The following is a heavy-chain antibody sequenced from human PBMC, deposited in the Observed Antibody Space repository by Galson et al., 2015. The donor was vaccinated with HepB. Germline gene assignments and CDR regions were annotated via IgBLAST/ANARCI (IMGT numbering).Heavy chain of an antibody. V-gene: IGHV4-4*07. CDR2: VSRSENT. Sequence: SETLSLTCTMSGGSISDYYCGWIRQSTGKELEWIGYVSRSENTKYNPSLKSRVTMALDTSKNQFSLRLTSVTAADTAVYYCVTGRGWLVDYWGQGMFVTVSS. J-gene: IGHJ4*02. CDR3: VTGRGWLVDY. D-gene: IGHD6-19*01. CDR1: GGSISDYY.